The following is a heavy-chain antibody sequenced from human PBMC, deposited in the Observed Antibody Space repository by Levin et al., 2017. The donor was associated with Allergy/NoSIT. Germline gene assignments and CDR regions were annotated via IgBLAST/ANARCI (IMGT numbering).Heavy chain of an antibody. V-gene: IGHV4-34*01. CDR1: GGSFSGYY. CDR3: ARGRATMVRPNNWFDP. D-gene: IGHD3-10*01. CDR2: INHSGST. Sequence: ASETLSLTCAVYGGSFSGYYWSWIRQPPGKGLEWIGEINHSGSTNYNPSLKSRVTISVDTSKNQFSLKLSSVTAADTAVYYCARGRATMVRPNNWFDPWGQGTLVTVSS. J-gene: IGHJ5*02.